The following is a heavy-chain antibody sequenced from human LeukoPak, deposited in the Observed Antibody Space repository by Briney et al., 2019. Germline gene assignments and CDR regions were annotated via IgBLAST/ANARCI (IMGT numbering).Heavy chain of an antibody. CDR2: MNANSGNT. CDR1: GYTFTSYD. V-gene: IGHV1-8*01. CDR3: ARGWWQQLSLGLDY. J-gene: IGHJ4*02. D-gene: IGHD5-24*01. Sequence: ASVKVSCKASGYTFTSYDISWVRQAPGQGLEWMGWMNANSGNTDYAQKFQGRVTMIRNTSISTAYMELSSLRAEDTAVYYCARGWWQQLSLGLDYWGQGTLVTVFS.